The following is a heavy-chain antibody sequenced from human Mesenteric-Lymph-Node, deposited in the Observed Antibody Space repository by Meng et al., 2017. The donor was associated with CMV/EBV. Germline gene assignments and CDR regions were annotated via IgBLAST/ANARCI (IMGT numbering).Heavy chain of an antibody. CDR1: GYTFIDYG. CDR2: MNPNSGNA. V-gene: IGHV1-8*03. CDR3: ARARVGYCTSTNCYVPNWLDP. D-gene: IGHD2-2*01. J-gene: IGHJ5*02. Sequence: ASVKVSCKASGYTFIDYGIIWVRQATGQGLEWMGWMNPNSGNAGYAQKFQGRVTITRNTSINTAYMEVSSLRSEDTAVYYCARARVGYCTSTNCYVPNWLDPWGQGTLVTVSS.